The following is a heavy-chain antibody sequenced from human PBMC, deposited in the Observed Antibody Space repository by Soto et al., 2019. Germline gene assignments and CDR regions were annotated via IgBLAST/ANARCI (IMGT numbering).Heavy chain of an antibody. V-gene: IGHV4-34*01. J-gene: IGHJ5*02. CDR1: GGSFSGYY. D-gene: IGHD2-15*01. Sequence: QVQLQQWGAGLLKPSETLSLTCAVYGGSFSGYYWSWIRQPPGKGLEWIGEINHSGSTNYNPSLRSRLTISVLASKNHFSLKLCSVTVADAAVYYCARGFAAASARSVDPWGQGTLVAVSS. CDR2: INHSGST. CDR3: ARGFAAASARSVDP.